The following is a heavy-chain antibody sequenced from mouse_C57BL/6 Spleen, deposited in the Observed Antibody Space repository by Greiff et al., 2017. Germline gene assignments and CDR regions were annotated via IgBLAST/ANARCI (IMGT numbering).Heavy chain of an antibody. D-gene: IGHD2-13*01. J-gene: IGHJ4*01. CDR1: GYTFTSYW. V-gene: IGHV1-52*01. CDR2: IDPSDSET. CDR3: ARDPFSGDNAMDY. Sequence: QVQLQQPGAELVRPGSSVKLSCKASGYTFTSYWMHWVKQRPIQGLEWIGNIDPSDSETQYNQKFKDKATLTVDKSSSPAYMLLSSLTSEDSAVYYCARDPFSGDNAMDYWGQGTSVTVSS.